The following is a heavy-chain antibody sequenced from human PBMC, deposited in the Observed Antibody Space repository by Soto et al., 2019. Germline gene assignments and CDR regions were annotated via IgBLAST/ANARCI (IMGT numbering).Heavy chain of an antibody. Sequence: QVQLQESGPGLVKPSQTLSLTCTVSGGSISTGDYYWSWIRQPPGKGLEWIGYIYYSGSTYYNPSLKSRVTISVDTSKNQFSLNLSSVTAADTAVYYCARGPGVTAFLGGSFDYWGQGTLVTVSS. CDR2: IYYSGST. CDR1: GGSISTGDYY. J-gene: IGHJ4*02. CDR3: ARGPGVTAFLGGSFDY. V-gene: IGHV4-30-4*01. D-gene: IGHD2-8*01.